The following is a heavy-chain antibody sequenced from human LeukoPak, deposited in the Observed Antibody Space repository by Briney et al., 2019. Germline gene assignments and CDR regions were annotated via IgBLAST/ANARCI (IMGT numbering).Heavy chain of an antibody. Sequence: GASVKVSCKVSGYTLTELSMHWVRQAPGEGLEWMGGFDPEDGETIYAQKFRGRVTMTEDTSTDTAYMELSSLRSEDTAVYYCATGGSGDSYGYPFYYYGMDVWGQGTTVTVSS. V-gene: IGHV1-24*01. CDR3: ATGGSGDSYGYPFYYYGMDV. D-gene: IGHD5-18*01. J-gene: IGHJ6*02. CDR1: GYTLTELS. CDR2: FDPEDGET.